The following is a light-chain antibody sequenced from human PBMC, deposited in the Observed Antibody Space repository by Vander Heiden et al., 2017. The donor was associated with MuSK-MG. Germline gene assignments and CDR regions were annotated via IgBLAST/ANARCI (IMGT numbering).Light chain of an antibody. V-gene: IGKV1-39*01. Sequence: DIQMTQSPSSLSASVGDRVTITCRASQSISSYLNWYQQKPGKAPKLLIYAASSWQSGVPSRFSGSGYGTDFTLTISSRQPEDFASYYCQQTDSNPSITFGQGTLVEIK. CDR2: AAS. CDR3: QQTDSNPSIT. CDR1: QSISSY. J-gene: IGKJ5*01.